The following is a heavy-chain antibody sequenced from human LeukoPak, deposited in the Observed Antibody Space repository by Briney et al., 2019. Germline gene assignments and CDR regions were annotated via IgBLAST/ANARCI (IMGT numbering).Heavy chain of an antibody. CDR2: IYYSGST. Sequence: SETLSLTCTVSGGSISSHYWSWTRQPPGKGLEWIGYIYYSGSTNYNPSLKSRVTISVDTSKNQFSLKLSSVTAADTAVYYCARSRRDSWYPIDYYYYMDVWGKGTTVTVSS. CDR3: ARSRRDSWYPIDYYYYMDV. CDR1: GGSISSHY. J-gene: IGHJ6*03. V-gene: IGHV4-59*11. D-gene: IGHD6-13*01.